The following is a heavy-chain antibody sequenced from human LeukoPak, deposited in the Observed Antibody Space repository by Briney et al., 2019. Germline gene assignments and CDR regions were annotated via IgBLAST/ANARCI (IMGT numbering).Heavy chain of an antibody. CDR2: IYYSGST. CDR3: ARALDFWSGYPYYFDY. V-gene: IGHV4-59*01. Sequence: SETLSLTCTVSGGSISSYYWSWTRQPPGKGLEWIGYIYYSGSTNYNPSLKSRVTISVDTSKNQFSLKLSSVTAADTAVYYCARALDFWSGYPYYFDYWGQGTLVTVSS. J-gene: IGHJ4*02. CDR1: GGSISSYY. D-gene: IGHD3-3*01.